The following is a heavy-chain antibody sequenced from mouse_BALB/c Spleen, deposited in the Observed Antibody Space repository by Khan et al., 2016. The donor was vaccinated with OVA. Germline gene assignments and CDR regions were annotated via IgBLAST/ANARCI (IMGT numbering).Heavy chain of an antibody. D-gene: IGHD1-1*01. J-gene: IGHJ2*01. CDR3: RRVYGGDFDY. V-gene: IGHV3-2*02. CDR1: GYSITSDYA. CDR2: ISYSGNT. Sequence: EVQLQESGPGLVKPSQSLSLTCTVTGYSITSDYAWNWIRQLPGNKLEWMGIISYSGNTNYNPYLKSRISITRDTSKNQFYLQLNCVTTEDTATYYCRRVYGGDFDYWGQGTTLTVSS.